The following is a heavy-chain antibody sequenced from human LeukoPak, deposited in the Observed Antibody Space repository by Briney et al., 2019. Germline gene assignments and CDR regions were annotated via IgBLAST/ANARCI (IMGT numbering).Heavy chain of an antibody. D-gene: IGHD3-9*01. J-gene: IGHJ6*02. CDR3: ARTPVYYDILTGYYHYYYYGMDV. CDR2: INTNTGNP. CDR1: GYTFTSYA. V-gene: IGHV7-4-1*02. Sequence: ASVKVSCKASGYTFTSYAMNWVRQAPGQGLEWMGWINTNTGNPTYAQGFTGRFVFSLDTSVSTAYLQISSLKAEDTAVYYCARTPVYYDILTGYYHYYYYGMDVWGQGTTVTVSS.